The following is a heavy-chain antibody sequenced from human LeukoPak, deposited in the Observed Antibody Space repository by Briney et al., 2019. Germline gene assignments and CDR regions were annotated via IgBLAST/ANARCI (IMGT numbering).Heavy chain of an antibody. CDR1: GGAISSYY. J-gene: IGHJ4*02. CDR3: ARGGDIVIAPAPFDY. Sequence: TSETLSLTCTVSGGAISSYYWSWIRQPAGKGLEWIGRIYTSGSTNYNPSLKSRVTMSVDTSRNQFSLKLSSVTAADTAVYYCARGGDIVIAPAPFDYWGQGTLVTVSS. V-gene: IGHV4-4*07. CDR2: IYTSGST. D-gene: IGHD2-2*01.